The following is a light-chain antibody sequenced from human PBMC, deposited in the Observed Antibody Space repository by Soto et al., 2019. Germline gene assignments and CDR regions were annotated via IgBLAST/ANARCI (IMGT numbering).Light chain of an antibody. Sequence: QSALTQPASVSGSPGQSITISCTGSSRDIGAYKYVAWLQQHPGRAPKVMIYEVSNRPSGVSNRFSGSKSGNTASLTISGLQAEDEADYYCSSSTSSNTVVFGGGTKLTVL. J-gene: IGLJ3*02. V-gene: IGLV2-14*01. CDR3: SSSTSSNTVV. CDR2: EVS. CDR1: SRDIGAYKY.